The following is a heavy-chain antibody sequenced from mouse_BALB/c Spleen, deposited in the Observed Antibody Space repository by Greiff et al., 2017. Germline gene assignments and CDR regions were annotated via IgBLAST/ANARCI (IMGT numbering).Heavy chain of an antibody. Sequence: EVMLVESGGDLVKPGGSLKLSCAASGFTFSSYGMSWVRQTPDKRLEWVATISSGGSYTYYPDSVKGRFTISRDNAKNTLYLQMSSLKSEDTAMYYCARRHYDSFAYWGQGTLVTVSA. J-gene: IGHJ3*01. CDR3: ARRHYDSFAY. D-gene: IGHD2-4*01. CDR2: ISSGGSYT. CDR1: GFTFSSYG. V-gene: IGHV5-6*02.